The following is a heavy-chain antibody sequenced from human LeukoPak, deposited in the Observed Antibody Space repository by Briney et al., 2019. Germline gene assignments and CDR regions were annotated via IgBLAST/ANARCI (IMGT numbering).Heavy chain of an antibody. D-gene: IGHD6-19*01. Sequence: PSETLSLTCTVSGGSISDNYWSWIRQPPGKGLEWIGYIYSSGGTSYNPSLQSRVTISEDKSKNQFSLRLTSVPAADTAVYYCARRRFAVPGTVWFAPWGQGTLVTVSS. V-gene: IGHV4-4*09. CDR1: GGSISDNY. CDR2: IYSSGGT. J-gene: IGHJ5*02. CDR3: ARRRFAVPGTVWFAP.